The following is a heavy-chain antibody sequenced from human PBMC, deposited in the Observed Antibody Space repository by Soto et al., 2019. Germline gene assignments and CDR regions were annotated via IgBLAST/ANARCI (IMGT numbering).Heavy chain of an antibody. D-gene: IGHD2-15*01. Sequence: PGGSLRLSCAASGFTFSSDWMHWVRQAPGKGLVWVSRINTDGGSTSYADSVKGRFTISRDNSKNTLYLQMSSLRAEDTAVYYCVKDRRGGSCYDYWGQGTLVTVSS. J-gene: IGHJ4*02. V-gene: IGHV3-74*01. CDR1: GFTFSSDW. CDR3: VKDRRGGSCYDY. CDR2: INTDGGST.